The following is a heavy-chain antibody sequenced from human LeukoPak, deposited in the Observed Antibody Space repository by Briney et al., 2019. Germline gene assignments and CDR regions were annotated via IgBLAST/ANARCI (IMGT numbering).Heavy chain of an antibody. D-gene: IGHD3-22*01. CDR1: GFTVSSNY. V-gene: IGHV3-66*01. J-gene: IGHJ4*02. Sequence: PGGSLRLSCAASGFTVSSNYMSWVRQAPGKGLEWVSVIYSGGSTYYADSVKGRFTISRDNSKNTLYLQMNSLRAKDTAVYYCARDLVEYYYDSSGYYSDYWGQGTLVTVSS. CDR3: ARDLVEYYYDSSGYYSDY. CDR2: IYSGGST.